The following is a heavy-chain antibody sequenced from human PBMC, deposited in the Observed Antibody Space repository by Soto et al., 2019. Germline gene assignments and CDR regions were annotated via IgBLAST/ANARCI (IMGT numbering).Heavy chain of an antibody. CDR3: ARVGFWSGYYTPDLYFFDY. Sequence: SETLSLTCTVSGGSISSYYWSWIRQPPGKGLEWIGYIYYSGSTNYNPSLKSRVTISVDTSKNQFSLKLSSVTAADTAVYYCARVGFWSGYYTPDLYFFDYWGQGTLVTVSS. V-gene: IGHV4-59*01. CDR2: IYYSGST. CDR1: GGSISSYY. D-gene: IGHD3-3*01. J-gene: IGHJ4*02.